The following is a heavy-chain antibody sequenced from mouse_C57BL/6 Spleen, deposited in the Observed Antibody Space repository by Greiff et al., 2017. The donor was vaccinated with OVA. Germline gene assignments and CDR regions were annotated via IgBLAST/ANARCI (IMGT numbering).Heavy chain of an antibody. CDR3: ARGARDFDY. Sequence: QVTLKVSGAELVRPGASVKLSCKASGYTFTDYYINWVKQRPGQGLEWIARIYPGSGNTYYNEKFKGKATLTAEKSSSTAYMQLSSLTSEDSAVYFCARGARDFDYWGQGTTLTVSS. V-gene: IGHV1-76*01. J-gene: IGHJ2*01. CDR2: IYPGSGNT. CDR1: GYTFTDYY.